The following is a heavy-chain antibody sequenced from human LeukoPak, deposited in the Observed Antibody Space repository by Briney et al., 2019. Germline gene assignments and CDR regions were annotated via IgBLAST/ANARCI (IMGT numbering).Heavy chain of an antibody. Sequence: SETLSLTCTVSGGSINNYYWSWIRQPPGKGLEWIGYIYCSGNTNYNPSPKSRVTISVDTSKNQFSLKLSSVTAADTAVYYCARDTHYYGMDVWGKGTPVTVSS. CDR1: GGSINNYY. J-gene: IGHJ6*04. V-gene: IGHV4-59*01. CDR3: ARDTHYYGMDV. CDR2: IYCSGNT.